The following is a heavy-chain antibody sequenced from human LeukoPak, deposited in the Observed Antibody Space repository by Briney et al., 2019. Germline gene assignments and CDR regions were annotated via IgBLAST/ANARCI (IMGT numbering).Heavy chain of an antibody. D-gene: IGHD3-9*01. CDR1: GGSIKKSY. CDR3: ARTRYDILTGAYYMDI. Sequence: SSETLSLTCTVSGGSIKKSYWSWIRQPAGKGLEWIGRVYSSGNAHYNPSLNSRVTLSADTSTDQFSLKLNSVTAADTAIYYCARTRYDILTGAYYMDIWGPGTTVTISS. CDR2: VYSSGNA. V-gene: IGHV4-4*07. J-gene: IGHJ6*03.